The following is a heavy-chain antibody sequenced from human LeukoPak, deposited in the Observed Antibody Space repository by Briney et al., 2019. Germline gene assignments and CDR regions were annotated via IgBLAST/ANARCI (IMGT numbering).Heavy chain of an antibody. J-gene: IGHJ4*02. CDR3: VSFYETY. CDR1: GNYW. D-gene: IGHD2-2*01. Sequence: GGSLRLSCAASGNYWMHWVRQAPGKGLLWVSHINSDGSWTTYADSVKGRFTISRDNAKNTVYLQMNNLRAEDTAVYYCVSFYETYWGRGTLVTVSS. V-gene: IGHV3-74*01. CDR2: INSDGSWT.